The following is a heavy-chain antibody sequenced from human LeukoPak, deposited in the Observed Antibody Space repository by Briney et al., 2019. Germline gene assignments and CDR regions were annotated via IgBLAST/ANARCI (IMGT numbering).Heavy chain of an antibody. CDR1: GFTVSRNY. V-gene: IGHV3-53*01. CDR3: ANLPRGDY. D-gene: IGHD3-10*01. J-gene: IGHJ4*02. CDR2: IYSGGNT. Sequence: PGGSLRLSCAAPGFTVSRNYMSWVRQAPGKGLEWVSVIYSGGNTYYADFVKGRFTISRDNSKNTLYLQINSLTAEETAVYYCANLPRGDYWGLGTLVTVSS.